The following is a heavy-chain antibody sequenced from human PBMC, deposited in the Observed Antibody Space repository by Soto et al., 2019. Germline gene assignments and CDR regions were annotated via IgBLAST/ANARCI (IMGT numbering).Heavy chain of an antibody. D-gene: IGHD1-1*01. CDR3: ARASYNWNGNTYYFDY. V-gene: IGHV3-33*01. CDR1: VFTFSSYG. Sequence: GGSLRLSCAASVFTFSSYGMHWVRQAPGKGLEWVAVIWYDGSNKYYADSVKGRFTISRDNSKNTLYLQMNSLRAEDTAVYYCARASYNWNGNTYYFDYWGQGTLVTVSS. CDR2: IWYDGSNK. J-gene: IGHJ4*02.